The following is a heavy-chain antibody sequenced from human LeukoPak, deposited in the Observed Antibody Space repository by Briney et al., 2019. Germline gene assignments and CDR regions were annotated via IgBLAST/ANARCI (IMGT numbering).Heavy chain of an antibody. J-gene: IGHJ3*02. D-gene: IGHD3-16*01. CDR2: IYYSGST. CDR3: ARRGGSPIIGGAFDI. CDR1: GGSITSAPYY. V-gene: IGHV4-39*01. Sequence: SETLSPTCTVSGGSITSAPYYWGWIRRPPGKGLEWIGSIYYSGSTYCNPSLKSRVTVSVDTSRNQFSLKLSSVTAADTAVYFCARRGGSPIIGGAFDIWGQGTMVTVSS.